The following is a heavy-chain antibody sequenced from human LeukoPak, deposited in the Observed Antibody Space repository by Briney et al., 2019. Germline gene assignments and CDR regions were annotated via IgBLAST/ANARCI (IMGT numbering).Heavy chain of an antibody. V-gene: IGHV3-21*01. CDR1: GFTLSSYN. CDR3: ARAEYFDY. Sequence: GGSLRLSCAASGFTLSSYNMKWVRQAPGKGLEWVSSISYRSSDIEYADSVKGRFTISRDNAKKSLYLQMSDLRAEDTAVYYCARAEYFDYWGQGTLVTVSS. CDR2: ISYRSSDI. J-gene: IGHJ4*02.